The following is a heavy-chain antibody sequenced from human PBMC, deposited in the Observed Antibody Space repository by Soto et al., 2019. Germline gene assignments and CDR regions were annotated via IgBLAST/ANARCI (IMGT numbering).Heavy chain of an antibody. Sequence: EVQLVESGGALVQPGGSLRISCVGSGFTFSRYWIHWVRQAPGEGLVWVSRISGDGVHTDYAESVKGRFTVSRDIAKSTGYLQMNNLRAEDTAIYYCARLGFVGEGDFWGQGILVTVSS. D-gene: IGHD3-16*01. V-gene: IGHV3-74*02. J-gene: IGHJ4*02. CDR2: ISGDGVHT. CDR3: ARLGFVGEGDF. CDR1: GFTFSRYW.